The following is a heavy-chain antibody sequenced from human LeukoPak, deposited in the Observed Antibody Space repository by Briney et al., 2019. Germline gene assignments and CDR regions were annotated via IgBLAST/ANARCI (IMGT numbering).Heavy chain of an antibody. V-gene: IGHV5-51*01. J-gene: IGHJ5*01. CDR3: ARQLHLGTFDS. Sequence: GESLKISCEAFGYTFSTYWVGWVRQVPGKGLEWMGLIYPGDSETKYSPSFEGQITISTDKTINTAYLQWSSLQASETAVYCARQLHLGTFDSWGPGTLVIVSS. CDR2: IYPGDSET. D-gene: IGHD3-16*01. CDR1: GYTFSTYW.